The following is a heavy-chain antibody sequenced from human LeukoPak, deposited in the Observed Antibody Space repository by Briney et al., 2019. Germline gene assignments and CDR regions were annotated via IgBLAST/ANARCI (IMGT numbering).Heavy chain of an antibody. Sequence: GGSRRLSWAAAGVTFSGYWMHWVRQAPGKGLGWVAHIISDGSSTNYADSVKGRFTISRDNAKNTLYLQMNSLRVEDTAVYYCARAAPGIAVAGLYWGQGTLVTVSS. V-gene: IGHV3-74*01. CDR3: ARAAPGIAVAGLY. CDR2: IISDGSST. J-gene: IGHJ4*02. D-gene: IGHD6-19*01. CDR1: GVTFSGYW.